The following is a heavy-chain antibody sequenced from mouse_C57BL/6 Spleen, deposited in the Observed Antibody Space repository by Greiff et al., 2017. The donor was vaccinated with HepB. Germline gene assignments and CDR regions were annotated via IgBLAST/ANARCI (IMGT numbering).Heavy chain of an antibody. CDR3: AKRDYYGSEWYFDV. Sequence: VKLVESGPELVKPGASVKLSCKASGYTFTSYDINWVKQRPGQGLEWIGWIYPRDGSTKYNEKFKGKATLTVDTSSSTAYMELHSLTSEDSAVYFCAKRDYYGSEWYFDVWGTGTTVTVSS. V-gene: IGHV1-85*01. CDR1: GYTFTSYD. J-gene: IGHJ1*03. CDR2: IYPRDGST. D-gene: IGHD1-1*01.